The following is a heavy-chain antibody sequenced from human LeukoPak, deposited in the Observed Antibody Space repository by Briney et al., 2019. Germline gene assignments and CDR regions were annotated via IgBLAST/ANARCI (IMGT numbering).Heavy chain of an antibody. J-gene: IGHJ4*02. Sequence: GGSLRLSCAASGFTFSSYAMSWVRQAPGKGLEWVSAISGSGGSTYYADSVKGRFTISRDNSKSTLYLQMNSLRAEDTAVYYCAKDRDSGSYATDYWGQGTLVTVSS. CDR3: AKDRDSGSYATDY. D-gene: IGHD1-26*01. V-gene: IGHV3-23*01. CDR1: GFTFSSYA. CDR2: ISGSGGST.